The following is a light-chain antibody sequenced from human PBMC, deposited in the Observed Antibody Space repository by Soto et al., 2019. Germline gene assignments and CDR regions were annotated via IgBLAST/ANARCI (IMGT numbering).Light chain of an antibody. J-gene: IGKJ2*01. Sequence: EIVMTQSPATLSVSPGERATLSCRASQSVSSNLAWYQQKPGQAPRLLIYGASTRATGIPARFSGSGSGTEFTFTISSLQSEDFAVYYCQQYNSWPPLYTFGQGTKLEIK. CDR1: QSVSSN. CDR3: QQYNSWPPLYT. CDR2: GAS. V-gene: IGKV3-15*01.